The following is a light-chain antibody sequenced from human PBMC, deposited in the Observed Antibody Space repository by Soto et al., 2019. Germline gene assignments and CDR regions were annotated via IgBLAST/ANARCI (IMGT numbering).Light chain of an antibody. CDR3: QQYGTSPRT. Sequence: VLTQSPGTLSLSPGDRATLSCRASQSVSSDYVAWYQQKPGQAPRLLIHGASSRATGIPDRFSGSGSGTDFTLTFSRLEPEDFAVFYCQQYGTSPRTFGQGTKVEI. V-gene: IGKV3-20*01. CDR1: QSVSSDY. J-gene: IGKJ1*01. CDR2: GAS.